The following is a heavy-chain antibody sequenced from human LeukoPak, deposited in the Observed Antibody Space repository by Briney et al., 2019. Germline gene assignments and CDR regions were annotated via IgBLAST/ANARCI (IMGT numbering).Heavy chain of an antibody. CDR3: AVDLGYSGYDSDY. CDR2: ISSSSSYI. Sequence: GGSLRLSCAASGFTFSSYSMNWVRQAPGKGLEWVSSISSSSSYIYYADSVKGRFTISRDNAKNSLYLQMNSLRAEDTAVYYCAVDLGYSGYDSDYWGQGTLVTVSS. V-gene: IGHV3-21*01. CDR1: GFTFSSYS. D-gene: IGHD5-12*01. J-gene: IGHJ4*02.